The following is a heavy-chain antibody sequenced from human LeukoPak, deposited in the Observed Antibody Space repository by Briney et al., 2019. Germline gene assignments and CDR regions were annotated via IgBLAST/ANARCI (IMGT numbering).Heavy chain of an antibody. D-gene: IGHD3-3*01. Sequence: TSSETLSLTCAVYGGSFSGYYWSWIRQPPGKGLEWIGEINHSGSTNYNPSLKSRVTISVDTSKNQFSLKLSSVTAADTAVYYCARDRTSNYDFWSGYYPPGMYYFDYWGQGTLVTVSS. J-gene: IGHJ4*02. V-gene: IGHV4-34*01. CDR2: INHSGST. CDR1: GGSFSGYY. CDR3: ARDRTSNYDFWSGYYPPGMYYFDY.